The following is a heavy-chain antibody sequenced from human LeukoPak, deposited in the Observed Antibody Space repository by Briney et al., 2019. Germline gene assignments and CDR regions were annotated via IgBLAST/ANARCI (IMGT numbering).Heavy chain of an antibody. CDR1: GGTFSSYA. CDR3: ARETGYSGSYYFDY. V-gene: IGHV1-69*06. Sequence: GASVKVSCKASGGTFSSYAISWVRQAPGQGLEWMGGIIPIFGTANYAQKFQGRVTITADKSTSTAYMELNSLRAEDTAVYYCARETGYSGSYYFDYWGQGTLVTVSS. CDR2: IIPIFGTA. D-gene: IGHD1-26*01. J-gene: IGHJ4*02.